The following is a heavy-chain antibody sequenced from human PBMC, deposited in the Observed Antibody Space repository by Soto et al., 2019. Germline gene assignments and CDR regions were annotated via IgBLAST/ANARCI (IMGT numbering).Heavy chain of an antibody. D-gene: IGHD1-1*01. V-gene: IGHV3-53*01. Sequence: DVQLVESGGGLIQPGESLRLSCAAFGFTISGKKYVAWVRQAPGKGLEWVSALYDLDGSFYAASVKGRFTTSSDSSKTPLYLKMNDLRPDDTAVYYCATWHEREHAYDVWGQGTTVTVSS. CDR2: LYDLDGS. J-gene: IGHJ3*01. CDR1: GFTISGKKY. CDR3: ATWHEREHAYDV.